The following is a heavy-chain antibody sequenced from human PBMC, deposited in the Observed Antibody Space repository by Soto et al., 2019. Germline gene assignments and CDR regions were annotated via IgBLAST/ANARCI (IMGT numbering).Heavy chain of an antibody. CDR1: CDSITSTDYY. CDR3: ARHWRTGYSTVFGVVMGWFDP. D-gene: IGHD3-3*01. Sequence: SETLSLTCTATCDSITSTDYYWGWIRQPPGKGLEWVASIYYSGSTYHNPSLKSRVTISVDTSKNQFSLKVTSVTAADTAVYYCARHWRTGYSTVFGVVMGWFDPWGQGTLVTV. J-gene: IGHJ5*02. CDR2: IYYSGST. V-gene: IGHV4-39*01.